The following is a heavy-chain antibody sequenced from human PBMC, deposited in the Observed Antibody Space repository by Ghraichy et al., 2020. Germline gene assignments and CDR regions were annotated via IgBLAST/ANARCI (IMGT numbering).Heavy chain of an antibody. Sequence: GGSLRLSCAASGFTFSSYGMHWVRQAPGKGLEWVAFIRYDGSNKYYADSVKGRFTISRDNSKNTLYLQMNSLRAEDTAVYYCAKDEIVVVPAAMYYWGQGTLVTVSS. D-gene: IGHD2-2*01. CDR2: IRYDGSNK. J-gene: IGHJ4*02. CDR1: GFTFSSYG. V-gene: IGHV3-30*02. CDR3: AKDEIVVVPAAMYY.